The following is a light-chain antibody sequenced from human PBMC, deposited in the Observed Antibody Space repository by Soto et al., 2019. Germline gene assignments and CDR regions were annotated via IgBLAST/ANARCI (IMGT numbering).Light chain of an antibody. CDR2: GNS. V-gene: IGLV1-40*01. Sequence: QSVLTQPPSVSGAPGQRVTISCTGSSSNIGAGYDGHWYQQLPGTAPKLLIYGNSNRPSGVPDRFAGSKSGTSASLAITGLQAEDEADYYCQSYDSSLSDVVFGGGTTLTVL. CDR3: QSYDSSLSDVV. J-gene: IGLJ2*01. CDR1: SSNIGAGYD.